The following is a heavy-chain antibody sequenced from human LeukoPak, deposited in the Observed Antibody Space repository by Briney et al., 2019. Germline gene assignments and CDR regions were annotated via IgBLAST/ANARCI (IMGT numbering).Heavy chain of an antibody. CDR3: AKTTAGYSSGRYPGWPIDY. J-gene: IGHJ4*02. V-gene: IGHV3-23*01. Sequence: EGSLRLSRAASGFTFRSCAIYWVRQAPGKGLEWVSGISGSGGDTYFADSVKGRFTISRDNSKNTVFLQMDSLRAEDTAVYYCAKTTAGYSSGRYPGWPIDYWGQGTLVTVSS. CDR2: ISGSGGDT. CDR1: GFTFRSCA. D-gene: IGHD6-19*01.